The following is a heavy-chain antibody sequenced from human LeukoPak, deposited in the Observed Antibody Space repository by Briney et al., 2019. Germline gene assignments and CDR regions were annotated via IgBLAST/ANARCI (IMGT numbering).Heavy chain of an antibody. CDR3: ARGPSQDSSSWSH. CDR2: ISSSSSYI. J-gene: IGHJ4*02. V-gene: IGHV3-21*01. CDR1: GFTFSSYS. D-gene: IGHD6-13*01. Sequence: GGSLRLSCAASGFTFSSYSMNWVRQAPGKGLEWVSSISSSSSYIYYADSVKGRFTISRDNAKNSLYLQMNSLRAEDTAVYYCARGPSQDSSSWSHWGQGTLVTVSS.